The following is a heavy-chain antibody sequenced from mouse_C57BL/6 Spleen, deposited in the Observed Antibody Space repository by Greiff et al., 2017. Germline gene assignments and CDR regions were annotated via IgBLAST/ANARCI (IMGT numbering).Heavy chain of an antibody. J-gene: IGHJ3*01. D-gene: IGHD2-2*01. Sequence: EVMLVESEGGLVQPGSSMKLSCTASGYTFSDYYMAWVRQVPEKGLEWVANINYYGSSTYYLHSLKSRFIIARDNAKNILYLHMSSLNSEDTATYSCSRGGVTTGYAYWGQGTMVTVSA. CDR1: GYTFSDYY. CDR3: SRGGVTTGYAY. V-gene: IGHV5-16*01. CDR2: INYYGSST.